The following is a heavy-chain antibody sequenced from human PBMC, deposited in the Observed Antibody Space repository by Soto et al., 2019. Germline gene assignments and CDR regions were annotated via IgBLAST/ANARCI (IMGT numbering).Heavy chain of an antibody. CDR1: GGTFSSYA. CDR2: IIPIFGTA. CDR3: AREFYVILTGYYSGLYYFDY. Sequence: GASVKVSCKASGGTFSSYAISWVRQAPGQGLEWMGGIIPIFGTANYAQKFQGRVTITADESTSTAYMELSSLRSEDTAVYYCAREFYVILTGYYSGLYYFDYWGQGTLVTVSS. V-gene: IGHV1-69*13. J-gene: IGHJ4*02. D-gene: IGHD3-9*01.